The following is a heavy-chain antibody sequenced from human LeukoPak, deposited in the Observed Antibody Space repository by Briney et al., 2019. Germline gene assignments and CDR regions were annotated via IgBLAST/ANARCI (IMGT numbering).Heavy chain of an antibody. D-gene: IGHD4-23*01. CDR3: ARRAGVTRTSHYFDY. CDR2: IYYSGST. Sequence: PSETLSLTCTVSGGSISSYYWGWIRQPPGKGLEWIGYIYYSGSTNYNPSLKSRVTISVDTSKNQFSLKLSSVTAADTAVYYCARRAGVTRTSHYFDYWGQGTLVTVSS. J-gene: IGHJ4*02. CDR1: GGSISSYY. V-gene: IGHV4-59*01.